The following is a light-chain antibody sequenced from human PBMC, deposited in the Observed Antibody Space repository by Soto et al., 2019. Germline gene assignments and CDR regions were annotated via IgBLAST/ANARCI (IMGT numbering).Light chain of an antibody. CDR2: GAS. CDR3: QQYGCSPYT. V-gene: IGKV3-20*01. Sequence: EIVLTQSPGTLSLSPGERATLSCRASQSVRSNYLARYQPKPGQAPRLLIYGASSRATGIPDRFSGTGSGTSFTLTISRLEPEGFAVYYCQQYGCSPYTFGQGNKLEIK. J-gene: IGKJ2*01. CDR1: QSVRSNY.